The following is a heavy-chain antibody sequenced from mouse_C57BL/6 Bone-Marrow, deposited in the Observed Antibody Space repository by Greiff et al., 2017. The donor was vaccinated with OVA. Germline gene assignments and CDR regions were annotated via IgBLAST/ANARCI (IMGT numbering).Heavy chain of an antibody. CDR2: IDPENGDT. V-gene: IGHV14-4*01. Sequence: VQLQQSGAELVRPGASVKLSCTASGFNIKDDYMHWVKQRPEQGLEWIGWIDPENGDTEYASKFQGKATITADTSSNTAYLQLSSLTSEDTAVYYCTPIYYDYEAWFAYWGQGTLVTVSA. CDR1: GFNIKDDY. D-gene: IGHD2-4*01. CDR3: TPIYYDYEAWFAY. J-gene: IGHJ3*01.